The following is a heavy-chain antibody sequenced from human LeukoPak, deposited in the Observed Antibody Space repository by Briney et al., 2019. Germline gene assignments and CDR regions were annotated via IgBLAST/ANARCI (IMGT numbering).Heavy chain of an antibody. V-gene: IGHV4-4*02. D-gene: IGHD3-22*01. CDR2: IYHSGST. Sequence: SETLSLTCAVSGGSISSSNWWSWVRQPPGKGLEWIGEIYHSGSTNYNPSLKSRVTISVDTSKNQFSLKLSSVTAADTAVYYCARQSGYYYYYYYMDVWGKGTTVTISS. J-gene: IGHJ6*03. CDR1: GGSISSSNW. CDR3: ARQSGYYYYYYYMDV.